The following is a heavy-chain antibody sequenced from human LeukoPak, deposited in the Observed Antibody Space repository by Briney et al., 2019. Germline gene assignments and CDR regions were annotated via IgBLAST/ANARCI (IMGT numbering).Heavy chain of an antibody. J-gene: IGHJ5*02. Sequence: GASGEVSFKASGYPFITNGISWVRPAPGQGLEWMGWISAYNGNTNYAQKLPGRVTMTTDTSTSTAYMELRSLRSDDTAVYYCARDRGRAPFDPWGQGTLVTVSS. V-gene: IGHV1-18*01. D-gene: IGHD3-10*01. CDR2: ISAYNGNT. CDR1: GYPFITNG. CDR3: ARDRGRAPFDP.